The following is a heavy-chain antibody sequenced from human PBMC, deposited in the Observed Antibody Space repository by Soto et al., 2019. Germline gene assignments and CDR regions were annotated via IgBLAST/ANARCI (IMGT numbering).Heavy chain of an antibody. Sequence: EVQLLQSGGGLVQPGGSLRLSCAASGFTFSSYAMSWVRQAPGKGLEWVSTISGTGGSTYYPDSVKGRFTISRDNSKNTVYLQMNSLRAEDAAVYYCAKEMTSGYYLFDYWGQGTLVTVYS. CDR3: AKEMTSGYYLFDY. D-gene: IGHD3-22*01. V-gene: IGHV3-23*01. CDR1: GFTFSSYA. CDR2: ISGTGGST. J-gene: IGHJ4*02.